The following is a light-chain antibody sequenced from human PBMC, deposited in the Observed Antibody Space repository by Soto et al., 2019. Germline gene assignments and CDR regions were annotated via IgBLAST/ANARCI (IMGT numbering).Light chain of an antibody. J-gene: IGKJ5*01. V-gene: IGKV3-20*01. Sequence: ENVLTQSPGTLSLSPGERATLSCGASQSVSNNYLAWYQQKPGQSPRLLIYGASTRATGIPDRFSGSVSGTDFTLNINCLEPDYFAVYFCQQYGTSVTFGQGTRLEIK. CDR1: QSVSNNY. CDR2: GAS. CDR3: QQYGTSVT.